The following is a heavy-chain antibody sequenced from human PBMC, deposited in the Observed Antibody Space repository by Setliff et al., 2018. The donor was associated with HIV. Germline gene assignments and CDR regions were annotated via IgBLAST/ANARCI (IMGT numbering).Heavy chain of an antibody. J-gene: IGHJ4*02. CDR2: INPSTGGT. Sequence: ASVKVSCKASGYRFTDYSIHWVRQTPGQGLEWVGWINPSTGGTDYAERFQGRVTMTSDTSISTVYIQLSRLRSDDAAMYYCASSGGYPDYFDYWGQGTLVTVSS. CDR1: GYRFTDYS. D-gene: IGHD1-26*01. CDR3: ASSGGYPDYFDY. V-gene: IGHV1-2*02.